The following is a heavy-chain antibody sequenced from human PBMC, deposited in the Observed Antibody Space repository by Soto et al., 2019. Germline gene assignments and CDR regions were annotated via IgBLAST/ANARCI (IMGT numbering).Heavy chain of an antibody. V-gene: IGHV1-18*01. CDR1: GYTFSTYG. CDR2: INNTNGNT. J-gene: IGHJ6*02. Sequence: QVQLEQSAPEVKKPGASVKVSCKASGYTFSTYGISWVRQAPGQXXXXMGWINNTNGNTNYAQNLQGRVTMTADTSTSTAYMELRSLRSDDTAVYYCTREGSAPYYYYGMDVWGQGTTVTVSS. CDR3: TREGSAPYYYYGMDV. D-gene: IGHD3-10*01.